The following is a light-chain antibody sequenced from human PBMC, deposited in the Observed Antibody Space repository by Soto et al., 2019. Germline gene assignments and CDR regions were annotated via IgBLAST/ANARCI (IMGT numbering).Light chain of an antibody. CDR2: DTS. CDR1: QSVSSK. J-gene: IGKJ5*01. CDR3: QQYSDWPPIT. Sequence: EMVMTQSPATLSVSPGERATLSCRASQSVSSKLVWYQQKPGQAPRLLIYDTSTRATGIPARFSGSGSGTEFTLTISSLQSEDFAVYYCQQYSDWPPITFGQGTRLEIK. V-gene: IGKV3-15*01.